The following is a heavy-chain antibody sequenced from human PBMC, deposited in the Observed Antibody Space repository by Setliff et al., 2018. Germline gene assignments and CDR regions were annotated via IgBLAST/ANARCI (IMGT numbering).Heavy chain of an antibody. CDR3: ARVPRLEWLLPTFDS. J-gene: IGHJ4*02. V-gene: IGHV1-18*01. Sequence: GASVKVSCKASGYTFTSYGISWVRQAPGQGLEWMGWISAYNGNTNDAQKLQGRVTMTTDTSTSTAYMELRSLRSDDTAVYYCARVPRLEWLLPTFDSWGQGTPVTVSS. CDR2: ISAYNGNT. D-gene: IGHD3-3*01. CDR1: GYTFTSYG.